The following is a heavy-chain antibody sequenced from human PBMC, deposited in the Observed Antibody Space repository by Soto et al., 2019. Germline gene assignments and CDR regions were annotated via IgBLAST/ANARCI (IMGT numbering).Heavy chain of an antibody. CDR2: ISAYNGNT. CDR3: ARDAGYCSGGSCYWFDP. V-gene: IGHV1-18*04. CDR1: GYTFTSYG. D-gene: IGHD2-15*01. J-gene: IGHJ5*02. Sequence: QVQLVQSGAEVKKPGASVKVSCKASGYTFTSYGISWVRQAPGQGLEWMGWISAYNGNTNYAQKLQGRVTMTTDTSTSPAYMELRSLRSDATAVYYCARDAGYCSGGSCYWFDPWGQGTLVTVSS.